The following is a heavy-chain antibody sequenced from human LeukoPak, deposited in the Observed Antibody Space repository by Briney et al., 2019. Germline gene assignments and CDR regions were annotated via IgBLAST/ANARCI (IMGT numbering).Heavy chain of an antibody. D-gene: IGHD3-10*01. CDR2: INAGNGNT. V-gene: IGHV1-3*01. CDR3: ASKGRLLWFGESSGPFDY. J-gene: IGHJ4*02. CDR1: GYTFTSYA. Sequence: ASVKVSCKASGYTFTSYAMHWVRQAPGQRLEWMGWINAGNGNTKYSRKFQGRVTITRDTSASTAYMELSSLRSEDTAVYYCASKGRLLWFGESSGPFDYWGQGTLVTVSS.